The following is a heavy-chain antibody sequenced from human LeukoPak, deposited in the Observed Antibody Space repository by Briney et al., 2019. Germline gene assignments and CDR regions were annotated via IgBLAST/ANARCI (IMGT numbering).Heavy chain of an antibody. CDR1: GFTFSSYA. CDR3: ARGGGDLEQQLAYYFDY. Sequence: GGSLRLSCAASGFTFSSYAMHWVRQAPGKGLEWVAVISYDGSNKYYADSVKGRFTISRDNSKNTLYLQMHSLRAEDTAVYYCARGGGDLEQQLAYYFDYWGQGTLVTVSS. J-gene: IGHJ4*02. CDR2: ISYDGSNK. D-gene: IGHD6-13*01. V-gene: IGHV3-30*04.